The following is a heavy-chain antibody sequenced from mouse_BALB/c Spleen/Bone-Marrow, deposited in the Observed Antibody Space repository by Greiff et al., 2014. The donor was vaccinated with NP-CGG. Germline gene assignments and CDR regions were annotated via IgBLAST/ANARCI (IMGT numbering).Heavy chain of an antibody. CDR1: GFNIKDTY. Sequence: EVQLQQSGAELVKPGASVKLSCTASGFNIKDTYMHWVKQRPEQGLEWIGRIDPANGNTKYDPKFQGKATITADKSSNTAYLQLSSLTSEDTAVYYCARYYYGSSYFDYWGQGTTLTVSS. CDR3: ARYYYGSSYFDY. J-gene: IGHJ2*01. V-gene: IGHV14-3*02. D-gene: IGHD1-1*01. CDR2: IDPANGNT.